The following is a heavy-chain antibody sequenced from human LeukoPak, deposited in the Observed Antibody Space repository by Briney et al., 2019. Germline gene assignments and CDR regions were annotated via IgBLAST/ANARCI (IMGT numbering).Heavy chain of an antibody. Sequence: GGSLRLSCAASGFTFSGFSMHWIRQAPGRGLEYVSAINGNGDKTFNTDSVRGRFTIFRDNSKNTLFLQMGSLRGEDTALYFCARIGMENFYDLWGQGTLVTVSS. V-gene: IGHV3-64*02. CDR2: INGNGDKT. CDR3: ARIGMENFYDL. D-gene: IGHD2/OR15-2a*01. J-gene: IGHJ5*02. CDR1: GFTFSGFS.